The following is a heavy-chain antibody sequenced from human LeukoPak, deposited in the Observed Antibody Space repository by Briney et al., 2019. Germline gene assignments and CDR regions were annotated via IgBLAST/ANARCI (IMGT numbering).Heavy chain of an antibody. V-gene: IGHV3-48*03. CDR3: ARGRWFDP. CDR2: ISGSGSTI. Sequence: GGSLRLSCAASGFTFSIYEMNWVRQAPGKGLEWVSFISGSGSTIHFANSVKGRFTISRGNAKNSLYLQMNSLRGEDTAVYYCARGRWFDPWGQGTLVTVSS. J-gene: IGHJ5*02. CDR1: GFTFSIYE.